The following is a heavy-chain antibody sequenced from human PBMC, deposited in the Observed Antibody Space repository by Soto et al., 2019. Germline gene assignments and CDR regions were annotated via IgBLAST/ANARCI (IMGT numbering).Heavy chain of an antibody. Sequence: EVRLVESEGGLVQPGGSLSLSCAASGFTFSYYWMHWVRQAPGQGLLWVSCIHSDGSSTTYADSVKGRFTISRDNAKNTVSLQMNSLRVEDTGVYFCARGDRGAFDLWGQGTMVTVSS. CDR3: ARGDRGAFDL. J-gene: IGHJ3*01. CDR2: IHSDGSST. CDR1: GFTFSYYW. V-gene: IGHV3-74*01. D-gene: IGHD2-21*02.